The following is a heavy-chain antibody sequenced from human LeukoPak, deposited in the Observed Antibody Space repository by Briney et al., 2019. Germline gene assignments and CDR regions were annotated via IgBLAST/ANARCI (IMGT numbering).Heavy chain of an antibody. Sequence: SETLSLTCAVYGGSFSGYYWSWIRQPPGKGLEWIGEINHSGSTNYNPSLKSRVTISVDTSKNQFSLKLSSVTAADTAVYYCARAKQVGQPGPADYWGQGTLVTVSS. CDR2: INHSGST. CDR3: ARAKQVGQPGPADY. J-gene: IGHJ4*02. D-gene: IGHD1/OR15-1a*01. V-gene: IGHV4-34*01. CDR1: GGSFSGYY.